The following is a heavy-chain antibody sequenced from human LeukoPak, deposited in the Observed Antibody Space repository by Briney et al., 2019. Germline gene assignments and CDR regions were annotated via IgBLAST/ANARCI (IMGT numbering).Heavy chain of an antibody. CDR1: GFTFSSYS. J-gene: IGHJ4*02. Sequence: GGSLRLSCAASGFTFSSYSMNWVRQAPGKGLEWVAVISYDGSNKYYADSVKGRFTISRDNSKNTLYLQMNSLRAEDTAVYYCARGSGTNFDYWGQGTLVTVSS. V-gene: IGHV3-30*03. CDR2: ISYDGSNK. D-gene: IGHD1-1*01. CDR3: ARGSGTNFDY.